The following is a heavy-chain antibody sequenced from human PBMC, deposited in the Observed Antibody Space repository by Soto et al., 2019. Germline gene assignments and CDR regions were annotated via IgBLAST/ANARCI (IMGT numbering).Heavy chain of an antibody. CDR2: INHSGST. V-gene: IGHV4-34*01. Sequence: KPSVSLSLTWAVYRGSFNGYYWSWIRQPPGKRLEWIGEINHSGSTNYNPSLKSRVTISVDTSKNQFSLKLSSVTAADTAVYYCAYRGPGLLWFGGFWFEPRRQGTLVTVSS. CDR1: RGSFNGYY. D-gene: IGHD3-10*01. CDR3: AYRGPGLLWFGGFWFEP. J-gene: IGHJ5*02.